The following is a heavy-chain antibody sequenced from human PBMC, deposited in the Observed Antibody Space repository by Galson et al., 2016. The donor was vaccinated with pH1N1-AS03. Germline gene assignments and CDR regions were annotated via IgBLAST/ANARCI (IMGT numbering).Heavy chain of an antibody. D-gene: IGHD6-25*01. Sequence: SLRLSCAASGFTFSSYWMSWVSQAPGKGLEWVANIKEDGSEKYYVDSVKGRFTISRDNGKNSLYLQMNSLRAEDAAVYFCARAGIAASYFHYYYLDVWGKGATVTVSS. CDR3: ARAGIAASYFHYYYLDV. V-gene: IGHV3-7*04. CDR1: GFTFSSYW. CDR2: IKEDGSEK. J-gene: IGHJ6*03.